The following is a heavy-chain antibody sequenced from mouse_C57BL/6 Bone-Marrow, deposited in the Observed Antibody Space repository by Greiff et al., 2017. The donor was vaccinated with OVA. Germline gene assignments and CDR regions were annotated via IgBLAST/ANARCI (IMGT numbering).Heavy chain of an antibody. D-gene: IGHD2-3*01. CDR3: ARGYDGPYYYAMDY. CDR1: GISITTGNYR. Sequence: DVQLQESGPGLVKPSQTVFLTCTVTGISITTGNYRWSWIRQFPGNKLEWIGYIYYSGTITYNPSLTSRTTITRDTPKNQFFLEMNSLTAEDTATYYGARGYDGPYYYAMDYWGQGTSVTVSS. J-gene: IGHJ4*01. CDR2: IYYSGTI. V-gene: IGHV3-5*01.